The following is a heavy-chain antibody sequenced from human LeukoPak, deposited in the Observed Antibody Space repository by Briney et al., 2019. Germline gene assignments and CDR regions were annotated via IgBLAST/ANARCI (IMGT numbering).Heavy chain of an antibody. V-gene: IGHV3-53*01. CDR2: IYSDGST. J-gene: IGHJ6*02. CDR1: GFTVSTNQ. CDR3: AGIAADHTLSGMDV. Sequence: GGSLRLSCAASGFTVSTNQMSWVRQAPGKGLEWVSSIYSDGSTFHADSVKGRFTISRDNSKNTVYLQMNSLRDEDTAVYYCAGIAADHTLSGMDVWGQGTTVTVSS. D-gene: IGHD6-13*01.